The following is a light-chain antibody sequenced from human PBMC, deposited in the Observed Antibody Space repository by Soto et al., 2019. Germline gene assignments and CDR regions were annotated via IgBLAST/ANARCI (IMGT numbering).Light chain of an antibody. CDR2: AAS. CDR3: QQANSFPIT. CDR1: QVISTW. V-gene: IGKV1-12*01. J-gene: IGKJ5*01. Sequence: DVLMTQSPSSVSASVGDRVTITCRASQVISTWLAWYQQKPGQAPKLLIYAASVLESGVPSRFSGSGSGTDCTLTISSVQPEDFATYRCQQANSFPITFGQGTRLVIK.